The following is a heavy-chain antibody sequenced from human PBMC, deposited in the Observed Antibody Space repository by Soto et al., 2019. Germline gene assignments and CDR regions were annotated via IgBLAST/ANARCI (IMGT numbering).Heavy chain of an antibody. D-gene: IGHD3-3*01. CDR3: ARGGLRFLEWSTRGCLGY. Sequence: KTSETLSLTCAVYGGSFSGYYWSWIRQPPGKGLEWIGEINHSGSTNYNPSLKSRVTISVDTSKNQFSLKLSSVTVADTAVYYCARGGLRFLEWSTRGCLGYWGQGTLVTVSS. V-gene: IGHV4-34*01. CDR2: INHSGST. CDR1: GGSFSGYY. J-gene: IGHJ4*02.